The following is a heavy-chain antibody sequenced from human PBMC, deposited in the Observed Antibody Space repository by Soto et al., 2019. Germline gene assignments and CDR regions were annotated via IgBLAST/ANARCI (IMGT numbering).Heavy chain of an antibody. CDR3: ARGKSLVNGMDV. CDR2: ISSSGTI. J-gene: IGHJ6*02. CDR1: GFSFSTYE. V-gene: IGHV3-48*03. D-gene: IGHD3-10*01. Sequence: EVQLVESGGGLIQPGGSLRLSCVASGFSFSTYEMNWVRQAPGKGLEWVSYISSSGTIYYADAVKGRFTISRDNVKNSLFLHMSDLSADDTAVYYCARGKSLVNGMDVWGQGTTVSVSS.